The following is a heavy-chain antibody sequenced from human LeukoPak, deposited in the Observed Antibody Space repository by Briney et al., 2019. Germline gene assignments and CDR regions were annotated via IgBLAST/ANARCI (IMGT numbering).Heavy chain of an antibody. V-gene: IGHV3-23*01. Sequence: ETLSLTCTVSGGSISSYYWSWIRQPPGKGLEWASAISGSGGSTYYADSVKGRFTISRDNSKNTLYLQMNSLRAEDTAVYYCAKDHGYYYDSSGYYGLFDYWGQGTLVTVSS. CDR1: GGSISSYY. CDR3: AKDHGYYYDSSGYYGLFDY. D-gene: IGHD3-22*01. CDR2: ISGSGGST. J-gene: IGHJ4*02.